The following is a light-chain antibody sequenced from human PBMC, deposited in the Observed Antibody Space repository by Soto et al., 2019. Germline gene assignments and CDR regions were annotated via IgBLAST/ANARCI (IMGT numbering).Light chain of an antibody. Sequence: QSALTQPPSASGSPGQSVTISCTGTSSDVGGYNYVSWYQQHPGKAPKLMIYEVSKRPSGVPDRFSGSKSGNTASLTVSGLQPEDEADYYCSSYAGSNNLGVFGGGTTLTVL. CDR1: SSDVGGYNY. CDR2: EVS. CDR3: SSYAGSNNLGV. J-gene: IGLJ3*02. V-gene: IGLV2-8*01.